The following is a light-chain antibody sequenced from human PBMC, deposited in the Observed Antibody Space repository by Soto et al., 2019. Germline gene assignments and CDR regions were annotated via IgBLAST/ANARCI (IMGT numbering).Light chain of an antibody. CDR2: DAS. V-gene: IGKV1-5*01. J-gene: IGKJ1*01. Sequence: DIQMTPSPSTLSATAGDRVTITCRASQSISSWLAWYQHTPGKAPKLLIYDASNLDSGVPSRFSGGGSGTEFSLTISNLQPDDSATYYCQQYENYWTFGQGTKVDIK. CDR1: QSISSW. CDR3: QQYENYWT.